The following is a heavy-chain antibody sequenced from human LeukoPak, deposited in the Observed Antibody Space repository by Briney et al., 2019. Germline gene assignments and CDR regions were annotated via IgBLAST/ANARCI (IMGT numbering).Heavy chain of an antibody. V-gene: IGHV3-21*01. Sequence: GGSLRLSCAASRITFSNYTMNWFRQAPGKGLEWVSTISGSSSRMYYTESVKGRFTVSRDNAKKSLHLQMTSLRVEDTAIYYCATGLVAHWGQGTLVTVSS. CDR3: ATGLVAH. CDR2: ISGSSSRM. CDR1: RITFSNYT. J-gene: IGHJ4*02. D-gene: IGHD6-6*01.